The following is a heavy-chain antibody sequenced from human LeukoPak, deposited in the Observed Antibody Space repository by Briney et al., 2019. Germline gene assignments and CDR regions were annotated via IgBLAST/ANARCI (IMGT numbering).Heavy chain of an antibody. Sequence: GGSLRLSCAASGLTFSSYWMHWVRQAPGKGLVWVSRINTDGSSTSYADSVKGRFTISRDNAKNTLYLQMNSLRAEDTAVYYCARGVRGYDFWSGYYPQDPPDYWGQGTLVTVSS. CDR2: INTDGSST. V-gene: IGHV3-74*01. J-gene: IGHJ4*02. CDR1: GLTFSSYW. D-gene: IGHD3-3*01. CDR3: ARGVRGYDFWSGYYPQDPPDY.